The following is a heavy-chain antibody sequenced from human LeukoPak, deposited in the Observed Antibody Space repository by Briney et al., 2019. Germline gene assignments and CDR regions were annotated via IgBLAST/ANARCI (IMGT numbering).Heavy chain of an antibody. J-gene: IGHJ4*02. CDR2: INHSGST. CDR1: GGSFSGYY. D-gene: IGHD3-10*01. Sequence: PSETLSLTCAVYGGSFSGYYWGWIRQPPGKGLEWIGEINHSGSTNYNPSLRSRVTISVDTSKNQFSLKLSSVTAADTAVYYCARGYYGSGKWGQGTLVTVSS. CDR3: ARGYYGSGK. V-gene: IGHV4-34*01.